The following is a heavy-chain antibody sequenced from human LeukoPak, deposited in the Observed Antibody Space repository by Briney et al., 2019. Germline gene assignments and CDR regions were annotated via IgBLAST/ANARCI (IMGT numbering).Heavy chain of an antibody. CDR3: ARGRVDIVATINSYYYYMDV. V-gene: IGHV1-24*01. CDR1: GYTLTELS. D-gene: IGHD5-12*01. J-gene: IGHJ6*03. CDR2: FDPEDGET. Sequence: GASVKVSCKVSGYTLTELSMHWVRQAPGKGLEWMGGFDPEDGETIYAQKFQGRVTMTEDTSTDTAYMELSSLRSEDTAVYYCARGRVDIVATINSYYYYMDVWGKGTTVTVSS.